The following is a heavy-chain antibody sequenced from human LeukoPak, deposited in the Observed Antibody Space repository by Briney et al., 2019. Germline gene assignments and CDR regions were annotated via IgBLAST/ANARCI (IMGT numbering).Heavy chain of an antibody. CDR1: GGSISSSSYY. Sequence: PSETLSLTCTVSGGSISSSSYYWGWIRQPPGKGLEWIGSIYYSGSTYYNPSLKSRVTISVDTSKNQFSLKLSSVTAADTAVYYCARDRPPGNYGMDVWGQGTTVTVSS. V-gene: IGHV4-39*07. CDR2: IYYSGST. J-gene: IGHJ6*02. CDR3: ARDRPPGNYGMDV.